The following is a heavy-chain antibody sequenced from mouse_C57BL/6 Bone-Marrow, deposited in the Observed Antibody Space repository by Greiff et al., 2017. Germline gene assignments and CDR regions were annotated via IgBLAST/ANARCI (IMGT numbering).Heavy chain of an antibody. Sequence: QVQLQQSGAELVQPGASVKISCTASGYSFTGYWIDWVKQRPGHGLEWLGDIFPGSGSTNYNEKITGKATFTADTSSNTAYMQLSSQATEDSASYYCERWGYDMDYWGQGTSVTVSS. V-gene: IGHV1-9*01. J-gene: IGHJ4*01. CDR2: IFPGSGST. CDR3: ERWGYDMDY. CDR1: GYSFTGYW.